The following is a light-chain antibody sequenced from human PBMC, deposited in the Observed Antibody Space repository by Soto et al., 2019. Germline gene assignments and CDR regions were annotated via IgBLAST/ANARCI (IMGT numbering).Light chain of an antibody. CDR2: GAL. V-gene: IGKV3-20*01. J-gene: IGKJ1*01. CDR1: QSVSSNY. CDR3: LQYGDSFPWT. Sequence: EIVLTQSPGTLSLSPGERATLSCRASQSVSSNYLAWYQQKPGQAPRLLIYGALSRATGIPDRFRGSGYGTDFTLTISALEPEDFAVYYCLQYGDSFPWTFGQGTKVDIK.